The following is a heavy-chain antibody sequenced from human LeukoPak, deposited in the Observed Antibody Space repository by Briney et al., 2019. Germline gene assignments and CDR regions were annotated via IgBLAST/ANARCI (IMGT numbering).Heavy chain of an antibody. CDR1: GFDFSRYG. Sequence: PGGSLRLSCAASGFDFSRYGMHWVRQAPGKGLEWVGRIKSKTAGGTADYAVPVKGRFTISRDDSKNTLYLQMNSLKTEDTAVYYCTSGYSSSSGGWGQGTLVTVSS. D-gene: IGHD6-13*01. CDR2: IKSKTAGGTA. V-gene: IGHV3-15*01. J-gene: IGHJ4*02. CDR3: TSGYSSSSGG.